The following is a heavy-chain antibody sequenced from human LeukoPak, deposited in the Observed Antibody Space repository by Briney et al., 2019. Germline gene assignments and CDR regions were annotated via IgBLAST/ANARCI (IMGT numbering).Heavy chain of an antibody. J-gene: IGHJ3*01. CDR1: GFSLSYYA. Sequence: PGGSLRLSCAASGFSLSYYAMNWVRQAPGKGLEHVSNIGGNGGGAHYGGSVKGRFTISRDNSKNTVFLQMGSLRADDMAAYFCARVPRPCGSSTSCQGAFDVWGQGTMVTVSS. CDR2: IGGNGGGA. CDR3: ARVPRPCGSSTSCQGAFDV. V-gene: IGHV3-64*02. D-gene: IGHD2-2*01.